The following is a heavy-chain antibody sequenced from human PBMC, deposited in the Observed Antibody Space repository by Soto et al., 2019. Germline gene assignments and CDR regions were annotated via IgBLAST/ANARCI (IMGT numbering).Heavy chain of an antibody. D-gene: IGHD3-3*01. CDR1: GGSITTSHW. CDR2: INHTGGT. CDR3: ARAMAWRDGMEV. V-gene: IGHV4-4*02. Sequence: QVQLQESGPGVVKPSGTLSLTCTVSGGSITTSHWWTWVSQPPGKELEWIAEINHTGGTNYKPSLRSRVTISLDKSKSQFSLNLSSVTAADAAVYYCARAMAWRDGMEVWGHGTTVTVSS. J-gene: IGHJ6*02.